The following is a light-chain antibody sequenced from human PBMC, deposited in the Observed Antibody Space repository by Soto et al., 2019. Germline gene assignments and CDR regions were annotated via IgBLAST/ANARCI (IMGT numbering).Light chain of an antibody. CDR3: CSYAGSYAL. V-gene: IGLV2-11*01. J-gene: IGLJ2*01. CDR2: EVS. Sequence: QSVLTQPPSASGSPGQSVTISCTGTSSDVGAYNYVSWYQQHPGKVPKVMIFEVSERPSGVPDRFSGSKSGNTASLTISGLQAEDEADYYCCSYAGSYALFGGGTKVTVL. CDR1: SSDVGAYNY.